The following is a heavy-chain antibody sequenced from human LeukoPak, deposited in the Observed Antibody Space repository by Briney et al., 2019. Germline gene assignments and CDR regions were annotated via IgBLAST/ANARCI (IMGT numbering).Heavy chain of an antibody. Sequence: SETPSLTCAVYGGSFSGYYWSWIRQPPGTGLEWIGEINHSGSTNYNPSLKSRVTISVDTSKNQFSLKLSSVTAADTAVYYCARGEVVTAHNWFDPWGQGTLVTVSS. D-gene: IGHD2-21*02. J-gene: IGHJ5*02. V-gene: IGHV4-34*01. CDR2: INHSGST. CDR1: GGSFSGYY. CDR3: ARGEVVTAHNWFDP.